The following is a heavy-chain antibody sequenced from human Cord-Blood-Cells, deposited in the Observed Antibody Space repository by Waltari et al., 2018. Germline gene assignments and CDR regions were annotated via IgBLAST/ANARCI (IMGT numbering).Heavy chain of an antibody. CDR1: GFTFSGYA. J-gene: IGHJ4*02. CDR2: ISGSGGST. V-gene: IGHV3-23*01. D-gene: IGHD4-17*01. CDR3: ANTQTTSRKSDY. Sequence: EVQLLESGGGLVQPGGSLRLSCAASGFTFSGYAMSRVGQASGKGLEWVSAISGSGGSTYYADSVKGRFTISRDNSKNTLYLQMNSLRAEDTAVYYCANTQTTSRKSDYWGQGTLVTVSS.